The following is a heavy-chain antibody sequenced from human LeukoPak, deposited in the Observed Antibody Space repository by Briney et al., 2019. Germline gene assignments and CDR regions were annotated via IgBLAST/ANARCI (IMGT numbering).Heavy chain of an antibody. J-gene: IGHJ5*02. Sequence: SETLSLTCAVYGGSFSGYYWSWIRQPPGKGLEWIGEINHIGRTNYNTSLKSRVTISVDTSMSQFSLKLSSVTAADTAVYYCASGIAAAGTWFDPWGQGTLVTVSS. CDR1: GGSFSGYY. D-gene: IGHD6-13*01. V-gene: IGHV4-34*01. CDR2: INHIGRT. CDR3: ASGIAAAGTWFDP.